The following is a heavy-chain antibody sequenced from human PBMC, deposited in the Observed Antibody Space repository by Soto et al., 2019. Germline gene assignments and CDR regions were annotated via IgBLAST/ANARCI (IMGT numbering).Heavy chain of an antibody. Sequence: SGGSLRLSCAASGFTFSSYSMNWVRQAPGKGLEWVSYICNSSSTKYYADSVKGRFTISRDNSKNTLYLQMNSLRAEDTAVYYCASDARVAETWFDPWGQGTLVTVSS. CDR1: GFTFSSYS. CDR2: ICNSSSTK. CDR3: ASDARVAETWFDP. J-gene: IGHJ5*02. V-gene: IGHV3-48*01. D-gene: IGHD2-15*01.